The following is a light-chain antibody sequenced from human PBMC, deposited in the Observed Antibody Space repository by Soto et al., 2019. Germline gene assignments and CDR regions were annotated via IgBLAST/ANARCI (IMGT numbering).Light chain of an antibody. CDR1: QTISSW. V-gene: IGKV1-5*01. Sequence: DIQMTQSPSTLSASVGDRVTISCRASQTISSWLAWYQQKPGKAPKLLIYDSSSLESGVPSRFRGSGSGTEFTHTISSLQTDDFATYYCQQYNNYPLTFGQGTKVEIK. CDR2: DSS. CDR3: QQYNNYPLT. J-gene: IGKJ1*01.